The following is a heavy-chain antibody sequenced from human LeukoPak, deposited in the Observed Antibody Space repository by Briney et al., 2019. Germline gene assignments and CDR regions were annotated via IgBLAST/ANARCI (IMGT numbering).Heavy chain of an antibody. Sequence: GGSLRLSRAGSGVTLRVLLAHGVGQAPGKGLVWVSRINEDGSRTDYADFVKGRFTISRDNAKNTLYLQMSSLSAEDTAMYYGATVTRGCLEVWGQGTLVTVSP. V-gene: IGHV3-74*01. D-gene: IGHD1-26*01. CDR1: GVTLRVLL. CDR3: ATVTRGCLEV. CDR2: INEDGSRT. J-gene: IGHJ4*02.